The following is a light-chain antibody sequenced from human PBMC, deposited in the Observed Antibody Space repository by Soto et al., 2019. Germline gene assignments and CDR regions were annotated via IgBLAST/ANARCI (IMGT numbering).Light chain of an antibody. V-gene: IGLV4-69*01. CDR3: LTWGTGEV. Sequence: QLVLTQSPSASASLGASVKLTCTLSSGHSSYAIAWHQQQPEKGPRYLMKLNSDGSHSKGDGIPDRFSGSSSGAERYLTISSLQSEDEADYYCLTWGTGEVFGGGTKLHVL. CDR1: SGHSSYA. CDR2: LNSDGSH. J-gene: IGLJ2*01.